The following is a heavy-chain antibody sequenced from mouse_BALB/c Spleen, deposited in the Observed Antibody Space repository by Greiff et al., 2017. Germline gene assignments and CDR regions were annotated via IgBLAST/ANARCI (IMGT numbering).Heavy chain of an antibody. D-gene: IGHD1-2*01. J-gene: IGHJ4*01. CDR2: IYPGNSDT. CDR3: TRFTTATGTMDY. CDR1: GYTFTSYW. Sequence: VQLQQSGTVLARPGASVKMSCKSSGYTFTSYWMHWVKQRPGQGLEWIGAIYPGNSDTSYNQKFKGKAKLTAVTSTSTAYMELSSLTNEDSAVYYCTRFTTATGTMDYWGQGTSVTVSS. V-gene: IGHV1-5*01.